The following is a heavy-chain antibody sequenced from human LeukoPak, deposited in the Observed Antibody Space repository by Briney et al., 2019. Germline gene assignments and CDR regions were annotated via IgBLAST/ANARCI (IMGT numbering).Heavy chain of an antibody. D-gene: IGHD3-10*02. V-gene: IGHV3-74*01. J-gene: IGHJ6*02. CDR1: GFTFSSFW. CDR3: AKDLHYYVAMDV. Sequence: GGSLRLSCAASGFTFSSFWMHWVRQAPGKGLVWVSRINSVGSSTSYADSVKGRFTISRDNSQSTVFLQMNSLRAEDTALYYCAKDLHYYVAMDVWGQGTAVTVSS. CDR2: INSVGSST.